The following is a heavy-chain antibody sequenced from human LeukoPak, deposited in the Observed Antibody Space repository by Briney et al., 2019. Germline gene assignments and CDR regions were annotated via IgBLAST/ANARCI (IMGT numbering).Heavy chain of an antibody. V-gene: IGHV4-38-2*01. Sequence: SETLSLTCAASGYSISSGYYWGWIRQPPGKGLEWIGSIYHSGSTYYNLSLKSRVTISVDTSKNQFSLKLSSVTAADTAVYYCARRYYDFWSGYYVDYWGQGTLVTVSS. J-gene: IGHJ4*02. CDR3: ARRYYDFWSGYYVDY. D-gene: IGHD3-3*01. CDR1: GYSISSGYY. CDR2: IYHSGST.